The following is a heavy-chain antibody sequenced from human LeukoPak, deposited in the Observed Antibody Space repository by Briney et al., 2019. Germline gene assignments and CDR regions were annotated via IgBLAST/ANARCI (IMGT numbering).Heavy chain of an antibody. CDR1: GGSISSYY. D-gene: IGHD3-10*01. CDR2: IYYSGST. Sequence: ETLSLTCTVSGGSISSYYWSWIRQPPGKGLEWIGYIYYSGSTNYNPSLKSRVTISVDTSKNQFSLKLSSVTAADTAVYYCARDPGITMVRGVIWSYGMDVWGKGTTVTVSS. CDR3: ARDPGITMVRGVIWSYGMDV. J-gene: IGHJ6*04. V-gene: IGHV4-59*01.